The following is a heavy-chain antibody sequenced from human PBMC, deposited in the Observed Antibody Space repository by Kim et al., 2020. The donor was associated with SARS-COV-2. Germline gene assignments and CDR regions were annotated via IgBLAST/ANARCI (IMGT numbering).Heavy chain of an antibody. Sequence: SVKVSCKASGGTFSNYAISWVRQAPGQGLEWMGGIIPIFGTAKYAQKFQGRVTITADKTTNTAYMELSSLRSEDTAVYYCARLKTYDTSGYGGGGYWGQGTLVTVSS. J-gene: IGHJ4*02. D-gene: IGHD3-22*01. CDR3: ARLKTYDTSGYGGGGY. CDR1: GGTFSNYA. V-gene: IGHV1-69*06. CDR2: IIPIFGTA.